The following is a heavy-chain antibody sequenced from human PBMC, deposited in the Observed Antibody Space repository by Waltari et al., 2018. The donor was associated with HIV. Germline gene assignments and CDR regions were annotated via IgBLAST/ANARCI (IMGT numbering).Heavy chain of an antibody. J-gene: IGHJ4*02. Sequence: QVQLVQSGAEVKKPGSSVKVSCKASGGTFSSYAIRWVRPAPGQGLEWMGGIIPIFGTANYAQKFQGRVTITADESTSTAYMELSSLRSEDTAVYYCARQPSYSSSWYYFDYWGQGTLVTVSS. CDR2: IIPIFGTA. CDR1: GGTFSSYA. D-gene: IGHD6-13*01. V-gene: IGHV1-69*12. CDR3: ARQPSYSSSWYYFDY.